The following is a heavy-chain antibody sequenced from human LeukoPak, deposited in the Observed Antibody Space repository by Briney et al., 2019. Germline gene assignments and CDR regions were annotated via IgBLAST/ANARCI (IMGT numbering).Heavy chain of an antibody. Sequence: GGSLRLSCAASGFTFSDYNMNWVRQAPGKGLEWVSYITDSGSTIHYADSVKGRFTIYRDNAKNSLYLQMNSLRADDTAVYYCARSIGLTGGGVDVWGQGTTVTVSS. D-gene: IGHD3-9*01. V-gene: IGHV3-11*01. CDR1: GFTFSDYN. CDR3: ARSIGLTGGGVDV. J-gene: IGHJ6*02. CDR2: ITDSGSTI.